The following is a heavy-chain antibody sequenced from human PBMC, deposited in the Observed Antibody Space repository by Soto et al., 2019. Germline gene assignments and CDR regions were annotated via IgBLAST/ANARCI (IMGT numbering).Heavy chain of an antibody. Sequence: QVQLQESGPGLVQPSETLSLTCTVSGGSITGYYWSWIRQPPGKGSEWIGNIHYSGSTNYNPSLKSRVTISVDTSKNQFSLRLSSVTAAETAVYYCARHSYYSNPLRFDPWGQGTLVTVSS. V-gene: IGHV4-59*08. D-gene: IGHD4-4*01. CDR2: IHYSGST. CDR3: ARHSYYSNPLRFDP. CDR1: GGSITGYY. J-gene: IGHJ5*02.